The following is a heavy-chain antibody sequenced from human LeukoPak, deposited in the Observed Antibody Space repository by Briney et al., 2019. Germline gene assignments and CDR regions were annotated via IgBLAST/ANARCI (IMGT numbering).Heavy chain of an antibody. CDR1: GFTFDDYA. D-gene: IGHD3-22*01. V-gene: IGHV3-9*01. CDR3: AKDNYYDSSGYDY. J-gene: IGHJ4*02. Sequence: GGSLRLSCATSGFTFDDYAMHWVRQAPGKGLEWVSGISWNSGSIGYADSVKGRFTISRDNAKNSLYLQMNSLRAEDTALYYCAKDNYYDSSGYDYWGQGTLVTVSS. CDR2: ISWNSGSI.